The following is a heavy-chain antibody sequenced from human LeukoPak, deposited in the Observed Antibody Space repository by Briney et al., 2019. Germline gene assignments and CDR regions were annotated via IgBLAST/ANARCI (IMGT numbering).Heavy chain of an antibody. J-gene: IGHJ3*02. CDR2: ISYDGSVQ. CDR1: GFTFSHYA. Sequence: GGSLRLSCAASGFTFSHYAMYWVRQAPGKGLEWVALISYDGSVQYYADSVKGRFTISRDSPKNTLYLQMNSLRPEDTAVYYCARAGGITMIREVKVLNAFDIWGQGTMVTVSS. CDR3: ARAGGITMIREVKVLNAFDI. D-gene: IGHD3-22*01. V-gene: IGHV3-30*04.